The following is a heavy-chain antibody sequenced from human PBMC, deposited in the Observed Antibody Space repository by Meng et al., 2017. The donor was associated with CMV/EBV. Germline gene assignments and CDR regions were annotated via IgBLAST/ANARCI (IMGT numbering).Heavy chain of an antibody. CDR3: AKPRGYSSSWGSYYFDY. J-gene: IGHJ4*02. Sequence: GGSLRLSCAASGFTFSSYEMNWVRQAPGKGLEWVSYISSSGSTIYYADSVKGRFTISRDNAKNSLYLQMNSLRAEDTAVYYCAKPRGYSSSWGSYYFDYWGQGTLVTVSS. D-gene: IGHD6-13*01. CDR2: ISSSGSTI. CDR1: GFTFSSYE. V-gene: IGHV3-48*03.